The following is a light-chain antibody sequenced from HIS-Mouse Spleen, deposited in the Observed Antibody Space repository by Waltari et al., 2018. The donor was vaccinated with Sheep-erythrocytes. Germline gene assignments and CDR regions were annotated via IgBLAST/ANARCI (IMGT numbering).Light chain of an antibody. Sequence: QSALTQPASVSGSPGQSITISCTGTSSDVGGYNYVSWYQQNPGKAPKLMIYEVSNRPSEASKRVSGYKSGNTADLTNAGLQAEDEADYYCSSYTSSSTLYVFGTGTKVTVL. V-gene: IGLV2-14*01. CDR1: SSDVGGYNY. CDR2: EVS. CDR3: SSYTSSSTLYV. J-gene: IGLJ1*01.